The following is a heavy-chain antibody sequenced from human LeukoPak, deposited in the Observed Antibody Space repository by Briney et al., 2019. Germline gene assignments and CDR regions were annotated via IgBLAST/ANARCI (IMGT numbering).Heavy chain of an antibody. CDR1: GFTFSSYG. Sequence: PGGSLRLSCAASGFTFSSYGMHWVRQAPGKGLEWVAVIWYDGSNKYYADSVKGRFTISRDNSKNTLYLQMNSLRAEDTAVYYCAKVGEWLVFLTAYFDYWGQGTLVTVSS. V-gene: IGHV3-30*02. CDR2: IWYDGSNK. D-gene: IGHD6-19*01. J-gene: IGHJ4*02. CDR3: AKVGEWLVFLTAYFDY.